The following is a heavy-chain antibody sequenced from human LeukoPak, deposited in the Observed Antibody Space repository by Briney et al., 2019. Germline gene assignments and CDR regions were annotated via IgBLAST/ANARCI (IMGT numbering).Heavy chain of an antibody. CDR2: IYYSGST. J-gene: IGHJ6*03. CDR1: GGSISSSSYY. CDR3: ASLRVGSSFGYQYYIDV. D-gene: IGHD6-13*01. V-gene: IGHV4-39*07. Sequence: SETLSLTCTVSGGSISSSSYYWGWIRQPPGKGLEWIGSIYYSGSTYYNPSLKSRVTISVDTSKNQFSLKLSSVTAADTAVYYCASLRVGSSFGYQYYIDVWGKGTTVTVSS.